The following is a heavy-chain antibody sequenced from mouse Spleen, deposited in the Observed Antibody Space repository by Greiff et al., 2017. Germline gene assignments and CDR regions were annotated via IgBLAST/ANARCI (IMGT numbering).Heavy chain of an antibody. D-gene: IGHD1-1*01. CDR3: ARDGVATEGFDY. CDR1: GYSITSGYY. V-gene: IGHV3-6*01. Sequence: EVKLMESGPGLVKPSQSLSLTCSVTGYSITSGYYWNWIRQFPGNKLEWMGYISYDGSNNYNPSLKNRISITRDTSKNQFFLKLNSVTTEDTATYYCARDGVATEGFDYWGQGTTLTVSS. J-gene: IGHJ2*01. CDR2: ISYDGSN.